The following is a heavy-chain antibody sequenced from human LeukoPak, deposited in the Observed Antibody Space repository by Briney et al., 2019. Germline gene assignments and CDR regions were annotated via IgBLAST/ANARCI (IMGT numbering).Heavy chain of an antibody. J-gene: IGHJ3*02. CDR2: ISYDGSNK. Sequence: GRSLRLSCAASGFTFSSYGMHWVRQAPGKGLEWVAVISYDGSNKYYADSVKGRFTISRDNSKNTLYLQMNSLRAEDTAVYYCAREDGARPWHDAFDIWGQGTMVTVSS. V-gene: IGHV3-30*19. CDR3: AREDGARPWHDAFDI. D-gene: IGHD3-10*01. CDR1: GFTFSSYG.